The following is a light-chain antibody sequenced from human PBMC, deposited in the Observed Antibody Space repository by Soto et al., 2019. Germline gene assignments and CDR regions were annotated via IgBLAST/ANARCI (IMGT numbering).Light chain of an antibody. J-gene: IGKJ1*01. CDR3: MQGTHWPRT. CDR1: QTLVYSDGNIY. V-gene: IGKV2-30*01. Sequence: DVVLTQSPLSLPVTLGQPASISCRSSQTLVYSDGNIYLNWFHQRPGQSPRRLIYKVSDRDSGVPDRFSGSGSGTDSTLKISRVEAGDVGVYFCMQGTHWPRTFGQGTKVEIK. CDR2: KVS.